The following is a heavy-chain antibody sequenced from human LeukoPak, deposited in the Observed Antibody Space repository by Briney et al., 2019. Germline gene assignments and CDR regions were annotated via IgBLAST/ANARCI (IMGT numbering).Heavy chain of an antibody. CDR1: GGSISSSNYY. CDR3: ARDLSWFGEWDY. V-gene: IGHV4-39*07. D-gene: IGHD3-10*01. Sequence: PSETLSLTCIVSGGSISSSNYYWGWIRQPPGTGLEWIGSTYYSGSTYYNPSLKSRVTISVDTSKNHFSLKLNSVTAADTAMYYCARDLSWFGEWDYWGQGTLVTVSS. J-gene: IGHJ4*02. CDR2: TYYSGST.